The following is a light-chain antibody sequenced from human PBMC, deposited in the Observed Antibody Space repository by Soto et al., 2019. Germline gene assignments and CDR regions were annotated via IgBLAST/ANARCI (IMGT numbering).Light chain of an antibody. V-gene: IGLV2-14*01. CDR3: SSYTSSTTLV. J-gene: IGLJ3*02. Sequence: QSALTQPASVSGSPGQSITISCTGTSTVIGGYSYVSWYQQHPGKAPKLIIYEVYNRPSGVSNRFSGSKSGSTASLTISGLQAEDEAEYYYSSYTSSTTLVFGGGTKLTVL. CDR1: STVIGGYSY. CDR2: EVY.